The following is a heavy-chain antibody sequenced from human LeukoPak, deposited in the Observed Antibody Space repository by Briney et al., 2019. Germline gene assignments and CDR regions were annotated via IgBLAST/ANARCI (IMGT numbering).Heavy chain of an antibody. V-gene: IGHV4-31*03. CDR3: ARGDYDSSGYSSPGYYGMDV. CDR1: GVSISSGGYY. J-gene: IGHJ6*02. Sequence: PSETLSLTCTVSGVSISSGGYYWSWIRQHPGTGLEWIGYIYYSGSTYYNPSLKSRVTISVDTSKNQFSLKLSSVTAADTAVYYCARGDYDSSGYSSPGYYGMDVWGQGTTVTVSS. D-gene: IGHD3-22*01. CDR2: IYYSGST.